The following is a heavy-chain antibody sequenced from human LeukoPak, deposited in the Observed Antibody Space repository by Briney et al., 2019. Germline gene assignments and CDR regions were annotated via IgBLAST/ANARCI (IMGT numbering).Heavy chain of an antibody. J-gene: IGHJ4*02. V-gene: IGHV3-48*01. CDR2: ISSSSSTI. CDR1: GFTFSSYS. CDR3: AKDHGGFGELFDY. Sequence: GGSLRLSCAASGFTFSSYSMNWVRQAPGMGLEWVSYISSSSSTIYYADSVKGRFTISRDNSKNTLYLQMNSLRAEDTALYYCAKDHGGFGELFDYWGQGTLVTVSS. D-gene: IGHD3-10*01.